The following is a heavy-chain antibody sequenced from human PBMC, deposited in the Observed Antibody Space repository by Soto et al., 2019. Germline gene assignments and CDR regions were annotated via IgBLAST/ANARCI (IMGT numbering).Heavy chain of an antibody. CDR1: GYTFTSYG. Sequence: ASVKVSCKASGYTFTSYGISWVRQAPGQGLEWMGWISAYNGNTNYAQKLQGRVTMTTDTSTSTAYMELRSLRSDDTAVYYCARLNLYCTNGVCYNRRDAFDIWGQGTMVTVSS. V-gene: IGHV1-18*01. D-gene: IGHD2-8*01. J-gene: IGHJ3*02. CDR3: ARLNLYCTNGVCYNRRDAFDI. CDR2: ISAYNGNT.